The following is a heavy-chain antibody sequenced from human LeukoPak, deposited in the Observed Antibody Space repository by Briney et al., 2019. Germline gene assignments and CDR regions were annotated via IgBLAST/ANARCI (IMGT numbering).Heavy chain of an antibody. CDR3: ATYYDFWSGYYTGMNYYMDV. CDR1: GFTFRLYA. V-gene: IGHV3-64*01. Sequence: GGSLRLSCTASGFTFRLYAMNWVRQAPGKGLEYVSAISSNGGSTYYANSVKGRFTISRDNSKNTMYLQMGSLRAEDMAVYYCATYYDFWSGYYTGMNYYMDVWGKGTTVTVSS. J-gene: IGHJ6*03. D-gene: IGHD3-3*01. CDR2: ISSNGGST.